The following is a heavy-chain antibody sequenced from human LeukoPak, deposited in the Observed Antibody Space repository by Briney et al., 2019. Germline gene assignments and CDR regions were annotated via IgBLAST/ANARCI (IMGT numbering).Heavy chain of an antibody. CDR2: ISSSGSTI. Sequence: GGSLRLSCAASGFTFSSYEMNWVRQAPGKGLEWVSYISSSGSTIYYADSVKGRFTISRDNAKNSLYLQMNSLRAEDTAVYYCARQKVVVVAATAFDYWGQGTLVTVSS. V-gene: IGHV3-48*03. CDR3: ARQKVVVVAATAFDY. J-gene: IGHJ4*02. D-gene: IGHD2-15*01. CDR1: GFTFSSYE.